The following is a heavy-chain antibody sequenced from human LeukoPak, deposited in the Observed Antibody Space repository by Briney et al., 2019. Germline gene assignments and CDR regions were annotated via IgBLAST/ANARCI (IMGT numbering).Heavy chain of an antibody. CDR3: VKGVGSSCYVALDC. V-gene: IGHV3-23*01. Sequence: PGGSLRLSCAASGFTFSSYAMSWVRQAPGRGLEWVSVICGSADGTFYADSVKGRFTISRDDSKNTLFLQMNSLGADDTAVYYCVKGVGSSCYVALDCWGRGTLVTVSS. J-gene: IGHJ4*02. CDR1: GFTFSSYA. CDR2: ICGSADGT. D-gene: IGHD2-2*01.